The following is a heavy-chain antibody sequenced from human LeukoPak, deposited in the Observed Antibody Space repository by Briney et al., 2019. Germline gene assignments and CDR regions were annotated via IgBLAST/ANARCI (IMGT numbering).Heavy chain of an antibody. CDR1: GGSITTTNYY. Sequence: SETLSLTCTVSGGSITTTNYYWDWTRPPPEKALVWIGYVYYSGTTNYNPSLESRVTISVDASKNQFSLELSSVTAADTAVYYCESRDAGYCSRNNCGHIDYWGQGTLVTVSS. D-gene: IGHD2-2*01. CDR3: ESRDAGYCSRNNCGHIDY. J-gene: IGHJ4*02. V-gene: IGHV4-39*01. CDR2: VYYSGTT.